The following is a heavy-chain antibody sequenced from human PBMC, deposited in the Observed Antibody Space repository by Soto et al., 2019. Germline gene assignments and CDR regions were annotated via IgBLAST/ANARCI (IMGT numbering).Heavy chain of an antibody. CDR2: IIPIFGTA. CDR3: AMGDYYDSSGYYDY. Sequence: SVKVSCKASGGTFSSYAISWVRQAPGQGLEWMGGIIPIFGTANYAQKFQGRVTITADESTSTAYMELRSLRSDDTAVYYCAMGDYYDSSGYYDYWGQGTLVTVSS. CDR1: GGTFSSYA. J-gene: IGHJ4*02. D-gene: IGHD3-22*01. V-gene: IGHV1-69*13.